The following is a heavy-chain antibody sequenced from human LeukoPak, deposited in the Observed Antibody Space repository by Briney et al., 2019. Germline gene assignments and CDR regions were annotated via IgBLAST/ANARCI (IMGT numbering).Heavy chain of an antibody. V-gene: IGHV1-69*05. CDR3: ARGARAIPTYY. CDR2: IIPLFGSA. CDR1: GGSFSNYA. J-gene: IGHJ4*02. D-gene: IGHD2-21*01. Sequence: ASVKVSCKASGGSFSNYAVSWVRQAPGQGLEWMGGIIPLFGSAIYAQKFQGRVTITTDEFTTTAYMELSSLTSDDTAVFYCARGARAIPTYYWGQGTLVTVSS.